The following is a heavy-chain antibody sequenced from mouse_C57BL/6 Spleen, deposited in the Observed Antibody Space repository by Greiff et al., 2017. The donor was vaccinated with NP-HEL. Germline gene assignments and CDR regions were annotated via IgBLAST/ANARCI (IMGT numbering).Heavy chain of an antibody. V-gene: IGHV1-42*01. CDR3: AAYYDYDRYYAMDY. J-gene: IGHJ4*01. D-gene: IGHD2-4*01. Sequence: VQLQQSGPELVKPGASVKISCKASGYSFTGYYMNWVKQSPEKSLEWIGEINPSTGGTTYNQKFKAKATLTVDKSSSTAYMQLKSLTSEDSAVYYCAAYYDYDRYYAMDYWGQGTSVTVSS. CDR2: INPSTGGT. CDR1: GYSFTGYY.